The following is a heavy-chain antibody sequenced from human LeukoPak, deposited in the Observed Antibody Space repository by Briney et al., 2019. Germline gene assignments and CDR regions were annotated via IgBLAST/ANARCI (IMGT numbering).Heavy chain of an antibody. CDR1: GFTFSSYS. CDR3: AKDHLGSWSGFYFGLFDY. J-gene: IGHJ4*02. Sequence: KTGGSLRLSCAASGFTFSSYSMNWVRQAPGKGLEWVSSISSSSSYIYYADSVKGRFTISRDNSKNTLYLQMNTLRAEDTAVYYCAKDHLGSWSGFYFGLFDYWGQGTLVTVSS. V-gene: IGHV3-21*04. D-gene: IGHD3-3*01. CDR2: ISSSSSYI.